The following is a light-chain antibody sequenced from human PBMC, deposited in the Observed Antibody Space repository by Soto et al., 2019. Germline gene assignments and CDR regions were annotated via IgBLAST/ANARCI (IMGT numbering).Light chain of an antibody. V-gene: IGKV1-5*03. Sequence: DIQMTQSPSTLSASVGDGVTITCRASQNIGSWLAWYQQKPGEAPKLLISKATNLQSGVPSRFSGSGSGTDFSLTISSLQPVDSATYFCQQYDSSWTFGQGTKVDIK. CDR3: QQYDSSWT. CDR1: QNIGSW. CDR2: KAT. J-gene: IGKJ1*01.